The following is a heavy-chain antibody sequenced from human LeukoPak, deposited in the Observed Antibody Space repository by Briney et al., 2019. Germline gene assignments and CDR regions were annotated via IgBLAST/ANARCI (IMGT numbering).Heavy chain of an antibody. CDR2: ISGSDGST. J-gene: IGHJ4*02. CDR1: GFIFSSYA. CDR3: AKGRERTDWYNFDY. Sequence: GGSLRLSCAASGFIFSSYAMSWVRQAPGKGLEWVSTISGSDGSTYYADSVKGRFTISRDNSKNTLFLQMNSLEVEDTAVYYCAKGRERTDWYNFDYWGQGTLVTVSS. V-gene: IGHV3-23*01. D-gene: IGHD3-9*01.